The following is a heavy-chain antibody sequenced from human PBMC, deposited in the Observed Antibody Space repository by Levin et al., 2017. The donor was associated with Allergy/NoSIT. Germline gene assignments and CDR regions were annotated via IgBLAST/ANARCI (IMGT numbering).Heavy chain of an antibody. CDR2: ISWDGGST. J-gene: IGHJ4*02. CDR3: AKDRNVAAAGSFFDY. V-gene: IGHV3-43*01. Sequence: PGGSLRLSCAASGFTFDDYTMHWVRQAPGKGLEWVSLISWDGGSTYYADSVKGRFTISRDNSKNSLYLQMNSLRTEDTALYYCAKDRNVAAAGSFFDYWGQGTLVTVSS. CDR1: GFTFDDYT. D-gene: IGHD6-13*01.